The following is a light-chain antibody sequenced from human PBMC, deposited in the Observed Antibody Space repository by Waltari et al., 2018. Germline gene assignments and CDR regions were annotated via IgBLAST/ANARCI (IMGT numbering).Light chain of an antibody. CDR2: EAT. J-gene: IGLJ2*01. CDR1: YYDIGNYNL. Sequence: QSALTQPASVSGSPGQSVTISCTGTYYDIGNYNLVSWYQQYPGKAPRLIIYEATSRPSWVSNRFSASKSGTTASLTISGLQTEDEAHYYCCSYAGENTMIFGGGTRLTVL. CDR3: CSYAGENTMI. V-gene: IGLV2-23*01.